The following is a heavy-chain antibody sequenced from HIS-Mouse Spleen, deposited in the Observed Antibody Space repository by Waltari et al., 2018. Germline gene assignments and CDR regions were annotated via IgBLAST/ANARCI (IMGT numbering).Heavy chain of an antibody. J-gene: IGHJ4*02. CDR2: INHSGST. V-gene: IGHV4-34*01. CDR3: ARGSSNYSFDY. Sequence: QVQLQQWGAGLLTPSETLSLTCPVYGGSFRGYYWSWIRQPPGKGLEWIGEINHSGSTNYNPSLKSRVTISVDTSKNQFSLKLSSVTAADTAVYYCARGSSNYSFDYWGQGTLVTVSS. CDR1: GGSFRGYY. D-gene: IGHD6-6*01.